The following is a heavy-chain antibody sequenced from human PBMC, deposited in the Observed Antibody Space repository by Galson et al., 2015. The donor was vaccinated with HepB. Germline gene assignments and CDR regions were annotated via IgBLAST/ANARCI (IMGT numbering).Heavy chain of an antibody. D-gene: IGHD2-2*01. J-gene: IGHJ5*02. V-gene: IGHV3-23*01. CDR1: GFTFSSYA. CDR3: AKDSDYCSSTSCPPNWFDP. CDR2: ISGSGGST. Sequence: SLRLSCAASGFTFSSYAMSWVRQAPGKGLEWVSAISGSGGSTYYADSVKGRFTISRDNSKNTLYLQMNSLRAEDTAVYYCAKDSDYCSSTSCPPNWFDPWGQVSLVTVSS.